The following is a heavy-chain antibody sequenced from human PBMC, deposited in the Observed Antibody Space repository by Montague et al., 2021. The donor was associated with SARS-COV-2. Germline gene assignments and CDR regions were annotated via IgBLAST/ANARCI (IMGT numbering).Heavy chain of an antibody. CDR3: ARESMTGDAFDF. J-gene: IGHJ3*01. V-gene: IGHV4-59*02. CDR2: FYSVGST. CDR1: GASVSSSD. Sequence: SETLSLTCTVSGASVSSSDWGWIRQSPGKGLEWIGYFYSVGSTDYNPSLKSRVTISRDTSKNQFSLKVRSVTAADTAIYYWARESMTGDAFDFWGQGTMVTVSS.